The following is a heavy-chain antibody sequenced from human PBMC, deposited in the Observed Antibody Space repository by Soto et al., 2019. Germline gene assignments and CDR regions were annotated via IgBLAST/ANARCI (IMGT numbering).Heavy chain of an antibody. V-gene: IGHV4-31*03. CDR3: AWTSDVFDL. CDR2: IYYSGST. Sequence: QVQLQESGPGLVKPSQTLSLTCSVSGAYISSGGYYWSWIRQHPGRGLEWIGYIYYSGSTYYNPSLNSRVTISVDTSKNQFALKLSSVTAADTAGYYCAWTSDVFDLWGQGTVVTVSS. J-gene: IGHJ3*01. CDR1: GAYISSGGYY.